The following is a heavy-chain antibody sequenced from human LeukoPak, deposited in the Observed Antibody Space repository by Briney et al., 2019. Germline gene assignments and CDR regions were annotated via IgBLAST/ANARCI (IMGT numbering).Heavy chain of an antibody. V-gene: IGHV4-30-2*01. D-gene: IGHD2-2*01. J-gene: IGHJ6*03. Sequence: PSQTLSLTCTVSGGSISSGGYYWSWIRQPPGKGLEWIGYIYHSGSTYYNPSLKSRVTMSVDTSKNQFSLKLSSVTAADTAVYYCARDRVVPAAIDYYYYMDVWGKGTTVTVSS. CDR2: IYHSGST. CDR3: ARDRVVPAAIDYYYYMDV. CDR1: GGSISSGGYY.